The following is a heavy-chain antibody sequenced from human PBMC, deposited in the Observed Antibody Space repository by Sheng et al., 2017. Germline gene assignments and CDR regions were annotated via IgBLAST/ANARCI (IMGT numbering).Heavy chain of an antibody. V-gene: IGHV3-23*04. CDR1: GFTFSSYS. CDR2: IPPTSDYT. D-gene: IGHD1-26*01. Sequence: EEQLVESGGGLAQPGGSLRLSCTASGFTFSSYSMSWVRQAPGKGLEWVSVIPPTSDYTYYADSVNGRFTVSRDNFKNTLYLQLSSLRAEDTAIYYCTRDLYTGSPIEAFDIWGQGT. J-gene: IGHJ3*02. CDR3: TRDLYTGSPIEAFDI.